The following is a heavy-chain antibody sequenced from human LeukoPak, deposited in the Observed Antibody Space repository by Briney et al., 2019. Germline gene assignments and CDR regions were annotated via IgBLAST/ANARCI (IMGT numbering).Heavy chain of an antibody. J-gene: IGHJ6*03. D-gene: IGHD2-21*01. CDR1: GFTFSSYS. V-gene: IGHV3-48*04. CDR3: ARYSEVYYYVDV. CDR2: ISSSSSTI. Sequence: GGSLRLSCAASGFTFSSYSMNWVRQAPGKGLEWVSYISSSSSTIHYADSVKGRFTISRDDAKKSLDLQMNSLRAEDTAVYFCARYSEVYYYVDVWGAGTTVIVSS.